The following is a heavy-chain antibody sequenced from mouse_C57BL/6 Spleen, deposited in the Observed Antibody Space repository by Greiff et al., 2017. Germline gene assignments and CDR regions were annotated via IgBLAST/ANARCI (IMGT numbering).Heavy chain of an antibody. CDR3: ARWVTTVVAFDD. V-gene: IGHV1-26*01. CDR2: INPNNGGT. J-gene: IGHJ2*01. Sequence: EVQLQQSGPELVKPGASVKISCKASGYTFTDYYMNWVKQSHGKSLEWIGDINPNNGGTSYNQKFKGKATLTVDKSSSTAYMELRSLTSEDSAVYYCARWVTTVVAFDDWGQGTTLTVSS. CDR1: GYTFTDYY. D-gene: IGHD1-1*01.